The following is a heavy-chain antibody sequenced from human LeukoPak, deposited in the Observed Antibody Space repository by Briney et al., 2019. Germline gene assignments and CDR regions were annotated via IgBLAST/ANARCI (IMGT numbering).Heavy chain of an antibody. D-gene: IGHD2-8*01. CDR1: GFTFSSYA. CDR2: ISYDGSNK. CDR3: ARDPSWHTMGYYFDY. Sequence: GGSLRLSCAASGFTFSSYAMHWVRQAPGKVLEWVAVISYDGSNKYYADSVKGRFTISRDNSKNTLYLQMNSLRAEDTAVYYCARDPSWHTMGYYFDYWGQGTLVTVSS. J-gene: IGHJ4*02. V-gene: IGHV3-30-3*01.